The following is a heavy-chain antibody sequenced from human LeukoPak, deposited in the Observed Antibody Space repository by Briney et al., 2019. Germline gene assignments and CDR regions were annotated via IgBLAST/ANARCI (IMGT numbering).Heavy chain of an antibody. V-gene: IGHV3-23*01. J-gene: IGHJ2*01. CDR3: AKVGGRDGDYWYFDL. CDR1: GFTFSSYG. D-gene: IGHD4-17*01. Sequence: PGGSLRLSCEASGFTFSSYGMSWVRQAPGKGLEWVSAISGSGGQTNYADSVKGRFTISRDNSKNTLYLQMNRLRAEDTARYYCAKVGGRDGDYWYFDLWGRGTLVTVSS. CDR2: ISGSGGQT.